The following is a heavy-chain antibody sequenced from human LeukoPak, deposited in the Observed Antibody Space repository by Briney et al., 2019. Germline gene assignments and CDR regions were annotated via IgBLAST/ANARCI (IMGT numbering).Heavy chain of an antibody. J-gene: IGHJ4*02. CDR3: ARENRPDYYGSEVDY. Sequence: RASETLSLTCTVSGDSLSSSYWSWIRQSAGKGLEWIGRIYLSGHTNYKPSLKSRVTMSIDPSKNQFSLRLTSVTAADAAVYYCARENRPDYYGSEVDYWGQGTLVTVSS. V-gene: IGHV4-4*07. CDR2: IYLSGHT. D-gene: IGHD3-10*01. CDR1: GDSLSSSY.